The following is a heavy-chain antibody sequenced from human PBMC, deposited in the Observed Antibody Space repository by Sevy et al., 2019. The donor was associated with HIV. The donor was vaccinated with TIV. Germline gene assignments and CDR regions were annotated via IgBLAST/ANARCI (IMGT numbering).Heavy chain of an antibody. D-gene: IGHD3-3*01. J-gene: IGHJ4*02. V-gene: IGHV4-30-4*01. CDR1: GGSISSGDYY. Sequence: SQTLSVTCTVSGGSISSGDYYWSWIPQPPGKGLEWIGYIYYSGSTYYNPSLKSRVTISVDTSKNQFSLKLSSVTAADTAVYYCARARRFLEWLPFDYWGQGTLVTVSS. CDR3: ARARRFLEWLPFDY. CDR2: IYYSGST.